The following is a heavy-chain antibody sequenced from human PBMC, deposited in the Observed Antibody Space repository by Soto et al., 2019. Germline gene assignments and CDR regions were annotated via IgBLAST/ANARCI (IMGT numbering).Heavy chain of an antibody. D-gene: IGHD2-15*01. J-gene: IGHJ3*02. CDR1: GGSISSYY. Sequence: SETLSLTCTVSGGSISSYYWSWIRQPPGKGLEWIGYIYYSGSTNYNPSLKSRVTISVDTSKNQFSLKLSSVTAADTAVYYCARVSVVTHDAFDIWGQGTMVTVS. V-gene: IGHV4-59*01. CDR3: ARVSVVTHDAFDI. CDR2: IYYSGST.